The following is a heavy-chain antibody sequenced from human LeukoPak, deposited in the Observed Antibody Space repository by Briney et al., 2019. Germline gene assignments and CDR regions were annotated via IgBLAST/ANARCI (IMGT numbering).Heavy chain of an antibody. CDR3: ARGSYCGSYYFDY. J-gene: IGHJ4*02. V-gene: IGHV1-2*04. CDR1: GYTFTGYY. CDR2: INPNSGGT. D-gene: IGHD1-26*01. Sequence: ASMKVSCKASGYTFTGYYMHWVRQAPGQGLEWMGWINPNSGGTNYAQKFQGWVTMTRDTSISTAYMELSRLRSDDTAVYYCARGSYCGSYYFDYWGQGTQVTASS.